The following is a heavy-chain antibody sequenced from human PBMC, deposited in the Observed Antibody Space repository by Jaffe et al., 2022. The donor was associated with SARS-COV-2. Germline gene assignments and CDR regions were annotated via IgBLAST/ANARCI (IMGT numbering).Heavy chain of an antibody. J-gene: IGHJ6*02. D-gene: IGHD3-3*01. CDR1: GFTFSSYA. V-gene: IGHV3-30-3*01. CDR2: ISYDGSNK. CDR3: ARGGDFWSGSAGYYYYGMDV. Sequence: QVQLVESGGGVVQPGRSLRLSCAASGFTFSSYAMHWVRQAPGKGLEWVAVISYDGSNKYYADSVKGRFTISRDNSKNTLYLQMNSLRAEDTAVYYCARGGDFWSGSAGYYYYGMDVWGQGTTVTVSS.